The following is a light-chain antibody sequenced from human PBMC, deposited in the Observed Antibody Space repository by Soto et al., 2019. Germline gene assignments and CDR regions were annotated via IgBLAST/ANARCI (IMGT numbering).Light chain of an antibody. V-gene: IGKV3-11*01. CDR2: DAY. CDR3: QQRSNWLT. Sequence: EIVLTQSPATLSLSPGERATLSCRASQSVSSYLAWYQQKPGQAPRLLIYDAYNRATGIPARFSGSGSGTDFTLTISSLEPEDFAVYYGQQRSNWLTFGGGTKVEIK. CDR1: QSVSSY. J-gene: IGKJ4*01.